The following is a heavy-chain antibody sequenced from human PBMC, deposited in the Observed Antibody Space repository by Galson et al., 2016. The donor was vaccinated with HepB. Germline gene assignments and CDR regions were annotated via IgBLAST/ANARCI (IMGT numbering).Heavy chain of an antibody. CDR2: ISATGITM. Sequence: SLRLSCAGSGFNFNSYSMNWVRQAPGKGLEWIASISATGITMYYADSVRGRFDISRDNAQNSLYLQMSSLRGDDTAVYHCARDAPVASNNHYAMDVWGQGTTVTVSS. J-gene: IGHJ6*02. CDR1: GFNFNSYS. CDR3: ARDAPVASNNHYAMDV. D-gene: IGHD6-19*01. V-gene: IGHV3-48*03.